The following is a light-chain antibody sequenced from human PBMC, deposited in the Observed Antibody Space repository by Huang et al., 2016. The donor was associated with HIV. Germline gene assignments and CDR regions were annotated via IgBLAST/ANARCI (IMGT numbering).Light chain of an antibody. V-gene: IGKV3-15*01. Sequence: EIVMTQSPATLSVSPGERAPLSCRASQSVSSNLAWYQQKPGQAPRLLIYGASIRVTGIPARFSGSGSGTEFTLTISSLQSEDCAVYYCQQYNNWPSGTFGQGTKVEIK. CDR3: QQYNNWPSGT. CDR1: QSVSSN. J-gene: IGKJ1*01. CDR2: GAS.